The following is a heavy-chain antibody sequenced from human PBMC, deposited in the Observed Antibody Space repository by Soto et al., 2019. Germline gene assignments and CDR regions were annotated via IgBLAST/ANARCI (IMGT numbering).Heavy chain of an antibody. CDR2: IHYSGST. D-gene: IGHD6-13*01. CDR3: ARGSAAGTKSPFDY. V-gene: IGHV4-59*01. J-gene: IGHJ4*02. Sequence: QSPGKGLEWIGYIHYSGSTNYNPSLKSRVTISVDTSKNQLSLKLSSVTAADTAVYYCARGSAAGTKSPFDYWGQGTLVTVSS.